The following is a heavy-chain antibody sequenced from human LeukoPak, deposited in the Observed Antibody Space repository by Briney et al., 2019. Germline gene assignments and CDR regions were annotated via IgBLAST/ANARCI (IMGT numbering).Heavy chain of an antibody. D-gene: IGHD2-15*01. V-gene: IGHV3-48*03. CDR2: ISSSGSTI. CDR1: GFTFSSYE. Sequence: GGSLRLSCAASGFTFSSYEMNWVRQAPGKGLEWVSYISSSGSTIYYADSVKGRFTISRDNAKNSLYLQMNSLRTEDRVFYYCARGDVERHKAYYFDYGARETLVTVSS. J-gene: IGHJ4*02. CDR3: ARGDVERHKAYYFDY.